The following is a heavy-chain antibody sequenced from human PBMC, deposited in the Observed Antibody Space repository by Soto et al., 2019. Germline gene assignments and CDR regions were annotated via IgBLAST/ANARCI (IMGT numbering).Heavy chain of an antibody. V-gene: IGHV4-34*01. CDR2: INHSGST. J-gene: IGHJ1*01. Sequence: SETLSLTCAVYGGSFSGYYWSWIRQPPGKGLEWIGEINHSGSTNYNPSLKSRVTISVDTSKNQFSLKLSSVTAADTAVYYCARWVTTSFGEYFQHWGQGTLVTSP. CDR3: ARWVTTSFGEYFQH. D-gene: IGHD4-17*01. CDR1: GGSFSGYY.